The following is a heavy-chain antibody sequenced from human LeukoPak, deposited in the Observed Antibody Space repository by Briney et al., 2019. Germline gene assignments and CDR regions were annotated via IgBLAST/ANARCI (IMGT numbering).Heavy chain of an antibody. V-gene: IGHV3-9*01. CDR3: ARDSGSGYYYESVDY. J-gene: IGHJ4*02. D-gene: IGHD3-22*01. Sequence: GRSLRLSCAASGFTFDDYAMHWVRQAPGKGLEWVSGISWNSGRIGYADSVKGRFTISRDNAKNSLYLQMSSLRAEDTALYYCARDSGSGYYYESVDYWGQGTLVTVSS. CDR1: GFTFDDYA. CDR2: ISWNSGRI.